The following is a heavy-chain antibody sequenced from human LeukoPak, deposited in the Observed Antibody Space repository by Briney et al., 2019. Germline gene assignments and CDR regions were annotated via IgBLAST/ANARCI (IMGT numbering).Heavy chain of an antibody. D-gene: IGHD5-24*01. Sequence: PGRSLRLSCAASGFTFSSYGFHWVRQAPGKGLEWVAVIWSDGSYKYYADSVKSRFTISRDDSKNTLYLQMNSLRAEDTAVYYCARDFSLQLFDYWGQGTLVTVFS. J-gene: IGHJ4*02. CDR1: GFTFSSYG. CDR3: ARDFSLQLFDY. V-gene: IGHV3-33*01. CDR2: IWSDGSYK.